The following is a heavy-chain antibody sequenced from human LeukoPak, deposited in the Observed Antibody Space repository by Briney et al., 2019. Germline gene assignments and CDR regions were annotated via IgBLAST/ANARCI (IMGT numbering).Heavy chain of an antibody. CDR3: ARSAQWELPDY. J-gene: IGHJ4*02. CDR1: GFTFSDYY. CDR2: ISSSGSSI. Sequence: GGSLRLSCAASGFTFSDYYMGWIRQAPGKGLEWISYISSSGSSIQYADSVRGRFTISRDNAETSLYLQMNSLRAEDTSVYYCARSAQWELPDYWGQGTLVTVSS. D-gene: IGHD1-26*01. V-gene: IGHV3-11*04.